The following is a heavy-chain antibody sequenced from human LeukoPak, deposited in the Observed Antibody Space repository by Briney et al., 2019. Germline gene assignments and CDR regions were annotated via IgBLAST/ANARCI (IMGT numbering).Heavy chain of an antibody. CDR2: ISSSSSYI. J-gene: IGHJ5*02. D-gene: IGHD6-19*01. CDR1: GFTFSSYS. V-gene: IGHV3-21*01. Sequence: GGSLRLSCAAPGFTFSSYSMNWVRQAPGKGLEWVSSISSSSSYIYYAGSVKGRFTISRDNAKNSLYLQMNSLRAEDTAVYYCARDRIAVAAVDPWGQGTLVTVSS. CDR3: ARDRIAVAAVDP.